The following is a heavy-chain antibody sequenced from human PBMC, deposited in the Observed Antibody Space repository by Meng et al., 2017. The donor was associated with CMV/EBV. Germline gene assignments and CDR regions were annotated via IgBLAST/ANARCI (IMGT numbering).Heavy chain of an antibody. V-gene: IGHV3-74*01. J-gene: IGHJ6*02. CDR3: ARVPYCSSTSCYST. Sequence: GGSLRLSCAASGFTFSSYWMHWVRQAPGKGLVWVSRINSDGSSTSYADSAKGRFTISRDNAKNTLYLQMNSLRAEDTAVYYCARVPYCSSTSCYSTWGQGTTVTVSS. CDR1: GFTFSSYW. D-gene: IGHD2-2*01. CDR2: INSDGSST.